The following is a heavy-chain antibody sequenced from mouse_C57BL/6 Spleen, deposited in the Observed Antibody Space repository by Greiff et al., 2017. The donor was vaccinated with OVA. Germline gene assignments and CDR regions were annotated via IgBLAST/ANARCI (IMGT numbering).Heavy chain of an antibody. J-gene: IGHJ4*01. CDR3: ARWDYGRDYYAMDY. D-gene: IGHD1-1*02. CDR1: GYTFTDYY. V-gene: IGHV1-26*01. Sequence: VQLQQSGPELVKPGASVKISCKASGYTFTDYYMNWVKQSHGKSLEWIGDINPNNGGTSYNQKFKGKATLTVDKSSSTAYMELRSLTSEDSAVYYCARWDYGRDYYAMDYWGQGTSVTVSS. CDR2: INPNNGGT.